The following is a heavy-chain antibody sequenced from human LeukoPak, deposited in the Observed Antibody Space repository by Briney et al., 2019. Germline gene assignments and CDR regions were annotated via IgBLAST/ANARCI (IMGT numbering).Heavy chain of an antibody. CDR2: INPNSGGT. Sequence: SVKVSCKASGYTFTGYYMHWVRQAPGQGLEWMGWINPNSGGTNYAQKFQGRVTMTRDTSINTAYMDLSRLRSDDTAVYYCARGRNSVYYFNVVAPYYFDYWGQGTLVTVSS. CDR1: GYTFTGYY. D-gene: IGHD3-22*01. J-gene: IGHJ4*02. CDR3: ARGRNSVYYFNVVAPYYFDY. V-gene: IGHV1-2*02.